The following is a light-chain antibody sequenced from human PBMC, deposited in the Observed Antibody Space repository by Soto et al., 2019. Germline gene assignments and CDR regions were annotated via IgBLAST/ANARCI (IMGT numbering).Light chain of an antibody. CDR3: QQSGT. CDR1: QSVSSSY. V-gene: IGKV3-20*01. J-gene: IGKJ1*01. Sequence: EIVLTQSPGTLSLSPGERATLSCRASQSVSSSYLAWYQHKPGQAPRLLIYRASNRAAGMPDRFSGSGSGTDFTLTISRLEPEDFAVYYCQQSGTFGQGTKVDIK. CDR2: RAS.